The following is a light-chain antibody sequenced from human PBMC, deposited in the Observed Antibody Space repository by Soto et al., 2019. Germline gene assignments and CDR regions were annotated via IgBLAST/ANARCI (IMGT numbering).Light chain of an antibody. V-gene: IGKV1-5*01. J-gene: IGKJ3*01. CDR2: DAS. CDR3: QQYNSPIFT. CDR1: QSISSW. Sequence: DIQMTQSPSTLSAYVGDRVTITCRASQSISSWLAWYQQKPGKAPKLLIYDASSLESGVPSRFSGSGSGTEFTLTISSLQPDDFVTYYCQQYNSPIFTFGPGTKVDIK.